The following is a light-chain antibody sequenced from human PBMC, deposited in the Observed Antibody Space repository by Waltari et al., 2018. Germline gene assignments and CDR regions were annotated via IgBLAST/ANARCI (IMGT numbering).Light chain of an antibody. CDR3: QQYNSAST. CDR2: KAS. Sequence: DIQMPQSPSTLSASVGDSVTITCRASQSISSWLAWYQQKPGKAPKLLIYKASSLESGVPSRFSGSGSGTEFTLTISSLQPDDFATYYCQQYNSASTFGQGTKVEIK. J-gene: IGKJ1*01. V-gene: IGKV1-5*03. CDR1: QSISSW.